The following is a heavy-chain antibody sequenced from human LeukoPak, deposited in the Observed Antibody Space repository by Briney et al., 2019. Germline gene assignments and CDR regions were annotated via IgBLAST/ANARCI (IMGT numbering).Heavy chain of an antibody. V-gene: IGHV4-59*12. CDR2: IYYSGST. D-gene: IGHD3-22*01. CDR3: ARGGSSGYSCLDY. J-gene: IGHJ4*02. Sequence: PSETLSLTCTVSGGSISSYYWSWIRQPPGKGLEWIGYIYYSGSTNYNPSLKSRVTISVDKSKNQFSLKLSSVTAADTAVYYCARGGSSGYSCLDYWGQGTLVTVSS. CDR1: GGSISSYY.